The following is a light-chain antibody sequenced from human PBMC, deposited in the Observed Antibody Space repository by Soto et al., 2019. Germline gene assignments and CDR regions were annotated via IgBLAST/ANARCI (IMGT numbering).Light chain of an antibody. CDR2: DVS. V-gene: IGLV2-14*03. J-gene: IGLJ2*01. Sequence: QSALTQPASVSGSPGQSITISCTGTSSDVGGYNYVSWYQQHPDKAPKLMIYDVSNRPSGVSNRFSGSKSGNTASLTISGLQAEDEADYYCNSYRTSSTLVVFGGGTKLTVL. CDR3: NSYRTSSTLVV. CDR1: SSDVGGYNY.